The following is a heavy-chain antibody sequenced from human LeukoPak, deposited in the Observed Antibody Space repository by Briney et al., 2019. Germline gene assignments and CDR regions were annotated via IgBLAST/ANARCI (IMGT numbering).Heavy chain of an antibody. CDR3: VREFHYFDSSGYFYFDY. CDR2: IYYSGST. V-gene: IGHV4-59*06. Sequence: PSETLSLTCTVSGVSITSYYWSWIRQHPGKGLEWIGYIYYSGSTYYNPSLKSRVTISVDTSKNQFSLKLSSVTAADTAVYYCVREFHYFDSSGYFYFDYWGQGTLVTVSS. D-gene: IGHD3-22*01. J-gene: IGHJ4*02. CDR1: GVSITSYY.